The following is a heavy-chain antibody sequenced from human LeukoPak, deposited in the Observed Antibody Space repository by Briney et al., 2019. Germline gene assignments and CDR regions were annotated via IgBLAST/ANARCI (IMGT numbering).Heavy chain of an antibody. J-gene: IGHJ4*02. D-gene: IGHD2-2*01. CDR2: ISSSGSTI. CDR1: GFTFSDYY. V-gene: IGHV3-11*04. Sequence: GGSLRLSCAASGFTFSDYYMSWIRQAPGKGLEWVSYISSSGSTIYYVDSVKGRFPISRDKAKNSLYLQMNSLRAEDTAVYYCAREYCSSTSCYYNYWGQGTLVTVSS. CDR3: AREYCSSTSCYYNY.